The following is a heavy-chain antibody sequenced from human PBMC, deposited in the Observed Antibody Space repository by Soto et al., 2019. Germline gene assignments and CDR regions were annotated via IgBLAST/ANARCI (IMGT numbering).Heavy chain of an antibody. D-gene: IGHD2-15*01. V-gene: IGHV4-59*01. Sequence: SETLSLTCTVSGGSISSYYWSWIRQPPGKGLEWIGYIYYSESTNYNPSLKSRVTISVDTSKNQFSLKLSSVTAADTAVYYCARESGRGWFDPWGQGTLVTVSS. CDR1: GGSISSYY. CDR3: ARESGRGWFDP. CDR2: IYYSEST. J-gene: IGHJ5*02.